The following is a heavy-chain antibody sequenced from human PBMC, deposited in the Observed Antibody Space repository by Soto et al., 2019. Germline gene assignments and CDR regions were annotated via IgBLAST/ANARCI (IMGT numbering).Heavy chain of an antibody. CDR3: ARGLSPIAAAGRPARYYFDD. CDR2: IYYSGST. D-gene: IGHD6-13*01. V-gene: IGHV4-59*01. CDR1: GDSISSYY. Sequence: PSETLSLTCTVSGDSISSYYWSWIRQPPGKGLEWIGYIYYSGSTNYNPSLKSRVTISVDTSKNQFSLKLSSVTAADTAVYYCARGLSPIAAAGRPARYYFDDWGQGTLVTVSS. J-gene: IGHJ4*02.